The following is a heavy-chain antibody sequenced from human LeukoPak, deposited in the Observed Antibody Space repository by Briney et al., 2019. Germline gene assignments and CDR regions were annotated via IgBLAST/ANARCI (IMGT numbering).Heavy chain of an antibody. CDR1: GFTFSSYG. CDR3: ARGGPSYYGMDV. V-gene: IGHV3-33*01. J-gene: IGHJ6*02. CDR2: IWYDGSNE. Sequence: GGSLRLSCAASGFTFSSYGMQWVRQAPGKGLEWVAVIWYDGSNEYYADSVKGRFTISRDNSKNTLYLQMNTLRAEDTAVYYCARGGPSYYGMDVWGQGTSVTVYS.